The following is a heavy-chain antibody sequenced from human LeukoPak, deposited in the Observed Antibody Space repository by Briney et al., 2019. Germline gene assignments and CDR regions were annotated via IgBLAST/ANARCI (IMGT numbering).Heavy chain of an antibody. CDR3: ARDGGGYYDFWSGYSGWDFDL. CDR1: GFTFSSYW. Sequence: GGALRLSCAASGFTFSSYWRPWVRQAPGKGLVWVSRINSGRSSTSYADSVKGRFTISRDNAKNTLYLQMNSLRAEDTAVYYCARDGGGYYDFWSGYSGWDFDLWGRGTLVTVSS. CDR2: INSGRSST. D-gene: IGHD3-3*01. J-gene: IGHJ2*01. V-gene: IGHV3-74*01.